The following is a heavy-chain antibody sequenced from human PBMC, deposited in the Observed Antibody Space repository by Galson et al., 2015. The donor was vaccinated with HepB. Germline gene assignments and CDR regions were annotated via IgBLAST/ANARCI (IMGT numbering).Heavy chain of an antibody. J-gene: IGHJ5*02. CDR3: ARDPKYSDSSAYISWFDA. Sequence: CAISGDSVSANGIAWNWIRQSPSRGLEWLGRTYYRSRWFNDYAESVKSRISINSDASKNQFSLHLNSVIPEDTAVYCCARDPKYSDSSAYISWFDAWGQGTLVTVSS. D-gene: IGHD3-22*01. CDR1: GDSVSANGIA. CDR2: TYYRSRWFN. V-gene: IGHV6-1*01.